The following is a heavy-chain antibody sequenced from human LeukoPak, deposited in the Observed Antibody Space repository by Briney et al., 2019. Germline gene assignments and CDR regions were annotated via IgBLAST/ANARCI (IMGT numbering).Heavy chain of an antibody. Sequence: GGSLRLSCAASGFTFNSYGIHWVRQAPGKGLEWVAFIWYDGSNKYYADSVKGRFTISRDNSKNTLYLQMNSLRAEDTAVYYCARARTTRGFGYWGQGTLVTVSS. J-gene: IGHJ4*02. CDR1: GFTFNSYG. CDR3: ARARTTRGFGY. V-gene: IGHV3-33*01. D-gene: IGHD4-17*01. CDR2: IWYDGSNK.